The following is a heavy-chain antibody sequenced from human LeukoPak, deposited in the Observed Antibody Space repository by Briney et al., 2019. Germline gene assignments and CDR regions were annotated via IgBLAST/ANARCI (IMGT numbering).Heavy chain of an antibody. D-gene: IGHD3-22*01. CDR2: IWYDGSKK. CDR3: AKDQVWIVVDSFDY. Sequence: VGSLRLFCAASGFTFSGYGMHWVRQAPGKGLEWVAVIWYDGSKKYYADSVKGRFTISRDNSKNTLYLQMNSLRAEDTAVYYCAKDQVWIVVDSFDYWGQGTLVTVSS. CDR1: GFTFSGYG. V-gene: IGHV3-33*06. J-gene: IGHJ4*02.